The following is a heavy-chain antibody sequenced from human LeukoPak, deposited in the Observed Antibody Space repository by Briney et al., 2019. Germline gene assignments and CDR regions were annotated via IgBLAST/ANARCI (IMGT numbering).Heavy chain of an antibody. J-gene: IGHJ4*02. Sequence: SVKVSCKASGGTFSSYAISWVRQAPGQGLEWMGGIIPIFGTANYAQKFQGRVTVTADESTSTAYMELSSLRSEDTAVYYCARSGVVDYLFDYWGQGTLATVSS. D-gene: IGHD3-16*01. CDR3: ARSGVVDYLFDY. CDR1: GGTFSSYA. CDR2: IIPIFGTA. V-gene: IGHV1-69*13.